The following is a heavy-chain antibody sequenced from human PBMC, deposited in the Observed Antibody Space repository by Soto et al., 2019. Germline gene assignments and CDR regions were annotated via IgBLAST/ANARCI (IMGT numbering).Heavy chain of an antibody. CDR2: ISPNSGRP. Sequence: QVQLVQSGAEVKRPGASVKVSCKASGYTFTKYDISWVRQAPGQGLEWLGLISPNSGRPSSAQKFEGRVTMTTDTSMTTAYLELRSLRSDDTAVYYCVRQYYDFWTDYPDFDYWGQGTLVTVSS. CDR1: GYTFTKYD. CDR3: VRQYYDFWTDYPDFDY. J-gene: IGHJ4*02. D-gene: IGHD3-3*01. V-gene: IGHV1-18*04.